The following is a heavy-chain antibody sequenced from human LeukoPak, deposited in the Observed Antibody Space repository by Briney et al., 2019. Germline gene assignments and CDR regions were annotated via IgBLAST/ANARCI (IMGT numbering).Heavy chain of an antibody. CDR1: GGSISSSSYY. J-gene: IGHJ6*03. V-gene: IGHV4-39*01. D-gene: IGHD1-14*01. CDR2: IYYSGST. Sequence: SETLSLTCTVSGGSISSSSYYWGWIRQPPGKGLEWIGSIYYSGSTYYNPSLKSRVTISVDTSKNQFSLKLSSVTAADTAVYYSARLTRTSNYYYYYMDVWGKGTTVTVSS. CDR3: ARLTRTSNYYYYYMDV.